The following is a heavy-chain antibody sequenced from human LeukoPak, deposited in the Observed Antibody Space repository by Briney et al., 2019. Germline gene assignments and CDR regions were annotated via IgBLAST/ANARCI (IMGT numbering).Heavy chain of an antibody. D-gene: IGHD3-22*01. CDR3: ARDLYYDNSGYYYHDY. CDR2: IYSGGST. J-gene: IGHJ4*02. Sequence: GGSLRLSCAASGFTVRSNYMSWVRRAPGKGLECVSVIYSGGSTFYADSVKGRFTVSRDNSKNTLYLQMNSLRAEDTAVYYCARDLYYDNSGYYYHDYWGQGTLVTVSS. CDR1: GFTVRSNY. V-gene: IGHV3-53*01.